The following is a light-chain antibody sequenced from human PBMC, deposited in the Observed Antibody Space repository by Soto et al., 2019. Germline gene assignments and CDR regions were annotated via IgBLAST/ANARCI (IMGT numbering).Light chain of an antibody. CDR1: SSDVGGYNY. Sequence: QSALTQPASVSGSLGQSITISCTGTSSDVGGYNYVSWYQQHPGKAPKFMIYDVSNRPSGVSDRFSGSKSGNTASLTISGLQAEDEADYYCSSYTSSSTLVFGGATKLTVL. CDR3: SSYTSSSTLV. CDR2: DVS. J-gene: IGLJ3*02. V-gene: IGLV2-14*01.